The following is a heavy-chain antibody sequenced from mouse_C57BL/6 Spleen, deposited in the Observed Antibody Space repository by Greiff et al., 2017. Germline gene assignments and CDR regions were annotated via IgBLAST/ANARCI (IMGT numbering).Heavy chain of an antibody. CDR2: ISDGGSYT. CDR1: GFTFSSYA. D-gene: IGHD2-5*01. CDR3: ARGHSTYYFDY. J-gene: IGHJ2*01. V-gene: IGHV5-4*01. Sequence: EVQLVASGGGLVKPGGSLKLSCAASGFTFSSYAMSWVRQTPEKRLEWVATISDGGSYTYYPDNVKGRFTVSRDNAKNNLYLQMSHLKSEDTAMYYCARGHSTYYFDYWGQGTTLTVSS.